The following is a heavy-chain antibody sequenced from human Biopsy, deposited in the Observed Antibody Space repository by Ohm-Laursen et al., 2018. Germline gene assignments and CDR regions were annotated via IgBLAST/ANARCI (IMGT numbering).Heavy chain of an antibody. J-gene: IGHJ4*02. V-gene: IGHV3-73*01. CDR3: TRSAGYGYDY. Sequence: GSLRLSCTASGFNLSAFALHWVRQASGRGLEWVGRIKKKSNNDATAYAESMKGGFSIFRDDSESTSFLQMNSLKIEDTAVYFCTRSAGYGYDYWGQGILVTVSS. CDR2: IKKKSNNDAT. CDR1: GFNLSAFA. D-gene: IGHD5-12*01.